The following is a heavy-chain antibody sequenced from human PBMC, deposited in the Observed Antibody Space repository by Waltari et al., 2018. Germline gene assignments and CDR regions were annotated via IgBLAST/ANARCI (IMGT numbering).Heavy chain of an antibody. V-gene: IGHV3-7*01. Sequence: EVQLVESGGGLVQTGGSLRLSCAASGFPFSSYWMSWVRPAPGKGLEWVANIKQDGSEKYYVDTVKGRFTISRDNAKNSLYLQMNSLRAEDTAVYYCARESPKITMVRGVTALWGQGTLVTVSS. D-gene: IGHD3-10*01. J-gene: IGHJ4*02. CDR3: ARESPKITMVRGVTAL. CDR1: GFPFSSYW. CDR2: IKQDGSEK.